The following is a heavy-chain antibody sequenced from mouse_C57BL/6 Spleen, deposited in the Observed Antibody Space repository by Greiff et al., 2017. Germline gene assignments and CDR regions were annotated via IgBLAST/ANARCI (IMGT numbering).Heavy chain of an antibody. CDR1: GYTFTSYP. Sequence: VQLLESGAELARPGASVKMSCKASGYTFTSYPLHWVKQRPGQGLEWIGYINPSSGYTKYNQKFKDKATLTADKSSSTAYMQLSSLTSEDSAVYYCSREDYYGSSPFAYWGQGTLVTVSA. CDR3: SREDYYGSSPFAY. V-gene: IGHV1-4*01. CDR2: INPSSGYT. J-gene: IGHJ3*01. D-gene: IGHD1-1*01.